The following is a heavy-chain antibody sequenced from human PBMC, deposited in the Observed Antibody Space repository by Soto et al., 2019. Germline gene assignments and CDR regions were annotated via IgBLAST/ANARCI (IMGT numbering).Heavy chain of an antibody. CDR3: ARALGYSSYDAFDI. J-gene: IGHJ3*02. D-gene: IGHD6-13*01. CDR2: ISSSSSYI. Sequence: GGSLRLSCAASGFTFSSYSMNWVRQAPGKGLEWVSSISSSSSYIYYADSVKGRFTISRDNAENSLYLQMNSLRAEDTAVYYCARALGYSSYDAFDIWGQGTMVTVS. V-gene: IGHV3-21*01. CDR1: GFTFSSYS.